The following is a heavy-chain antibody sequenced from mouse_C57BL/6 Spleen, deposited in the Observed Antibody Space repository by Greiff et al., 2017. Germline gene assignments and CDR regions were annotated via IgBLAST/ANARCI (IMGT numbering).Heavy chain of an antibody. CDR3: TGSDWGLEY. V-gene: IGHV1-15*01. D-gene: IGHD4-1*01. J-gene: IGHJ2*01. CDR1: GYTFTDYE. Sequence: QVQLQQSGAELVRPGASVTLSCKASGYTFTDYEMHWVKQTPVHGLEWIGAIDPETGGTAYNQKFKGKAILTADKSSSTAYMGLRSLTSEDSAVYYCTGSDWGLEYWGQGTTLTVSS. CDR2: IDPETGGT.